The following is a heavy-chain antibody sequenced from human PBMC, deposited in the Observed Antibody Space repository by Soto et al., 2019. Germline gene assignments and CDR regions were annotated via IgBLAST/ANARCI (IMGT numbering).Heavy chain of an antibody. V-gene: IGHV1-69*01. CDR1: GGGTLSNDA. J-gene: IGHJ4*02. CDR2: ISPFFGTT. CDR3: AREVVTETTLGSFDS. Sequence: QVHLVQSGADGRKSGSSVRVSCTASGGGTLSNDAISWVRQAPGQGLEWLGRISPFFGTTDYSQSFQGRLTMTAYASTGTVYMDLRSLKSDDTDVYYCAREVVTETTLGSFDSWGQGTLVTVSS. D-gene: IGHD2-21*02.